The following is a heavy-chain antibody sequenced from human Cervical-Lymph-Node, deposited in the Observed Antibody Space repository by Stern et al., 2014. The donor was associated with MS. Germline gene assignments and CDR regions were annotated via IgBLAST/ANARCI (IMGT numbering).Heavy chain of an antibody. J-gene: IGHJ5*01. CDR1: GGSISSYY. CDR3: ARGYSSSWYWFDS. Sequence: VQLEESGPGLMKPSETLSLTCTVSGGSISSYYWSWIRQPPGKGLEWIGYIYYSGSTNYNPSLKSRVPISVDTSKNQFSLKLSSVTAADTAVYFCARGYSSSWYWFDSWGQGTQVTVSS. V-gene: IGHV4-59*01. CDR2: IYYSGST. D-gene: IGHD6-13*01.